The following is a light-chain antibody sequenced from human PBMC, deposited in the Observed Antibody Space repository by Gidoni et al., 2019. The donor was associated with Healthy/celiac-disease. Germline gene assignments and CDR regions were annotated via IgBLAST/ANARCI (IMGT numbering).Light chain of an antibody. CDR2: KDS. CDR1: ALPKQY. Sequence: SYALTQPPSVSVSPGQTARIPCSGDALPKQYAYWYQQKPGQAPVLVIYKDSERPSGIPERFSGSSSGTTVTLTISGVQAEDEADYYCQSADSSGVVFGGGTKLTVL. V-gene: IGLV3-25*02. J-gene: IGLJ2*01. CDR3: QSADSSGVV.